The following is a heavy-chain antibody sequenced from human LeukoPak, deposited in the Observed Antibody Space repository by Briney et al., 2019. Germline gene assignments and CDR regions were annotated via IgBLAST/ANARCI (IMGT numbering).Heavy chain of an antibody. Sequence: SETLSLTCTVSGGSISNYYWSWIRQPPGKGLEWIGCIHYSGSSNYNPSLKSRVTISVDTSKNQFSLKLSSVTAADTAVYYCATTENSSGWFGYWGQGTLVTVSS. J-gene: IGHJ4*02. V-gene: IGHV4-59*08. CDR2: IHYSGSS. CDR3: ATTENSSGWFGY. CDR1: GGSISNYY. D-gene: IGHD6-19*01.